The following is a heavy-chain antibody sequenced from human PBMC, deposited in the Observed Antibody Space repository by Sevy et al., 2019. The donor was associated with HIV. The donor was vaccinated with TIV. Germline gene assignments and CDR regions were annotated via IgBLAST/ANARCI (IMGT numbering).Heavy chain of an antibody. J-gene: IGHJ4*02. CDR1: GFTFSSYN. V-gene: IGHV3-21*01. D-gene: IGHD3-22*01. Sequence: GGSLRLSCAASGFTFSSYNMNWVRQAPGNGLEWISSITGDSSYMYDADSVKGRFTISRDNAKNSLYLHMNGLRAEDTAVYYCARDRPTLNYHASSGYNYYFDSWGQGTLVTVSS. CDR2: ITGDSSYM. CDR3: ARDRPTLNYHASSGYNYYFDS.